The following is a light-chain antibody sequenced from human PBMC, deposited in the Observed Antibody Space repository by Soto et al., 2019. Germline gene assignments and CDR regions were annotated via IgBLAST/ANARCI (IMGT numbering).Light chain of an antibody. J-gene: IGLJ2*01. CDR2: EVT. CDR3: SSYAGSNIWV. V-gene: IGLV2-8*01. CDR1: SSDVGGYNY. Sequence: QSALTQPASASGSPGQSVTISCTGTSSDVGGYNYVSWYQQLPGKAPKLMIYEVTKRPSGVPDRFSGSKSGNTASLTVSGLQAEDEGEYYCSSYAGSNIWVFGRGTKLTVL.